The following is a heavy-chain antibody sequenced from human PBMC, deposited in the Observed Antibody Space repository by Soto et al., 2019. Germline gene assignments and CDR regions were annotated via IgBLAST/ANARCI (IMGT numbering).Heavy chain of an antibody. V-gene: IGHV3-33*01. CDR3: ATWQGSLNFHY. CDR2: IWDGGRRK. J-gene: IGHJ4*02. CDR1: GFTFSLYG. Sequence: GGSLRLSCAASGFTFSLYGMRWVRQAPGKGLEWVAAIWDGGRRKDYADSVKDRLFISRDNSKNTLYLQLDSLRPEDTAVYYCATWQGSLNFHYWGQGTLVTVSS.